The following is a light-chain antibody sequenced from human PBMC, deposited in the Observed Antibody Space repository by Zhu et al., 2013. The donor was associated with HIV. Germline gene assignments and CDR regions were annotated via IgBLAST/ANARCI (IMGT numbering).Light chain of an antibody. V-gene: IGLV2-14*01. CDR2: EVN. Sequence: QSALTQPASVSGSPGQSITISCTGTSSDVGGYNYVSWYQQHPGKAPKFMIYEVNKRPSGVPDRFSGSKSGNTASLTVSGLQAEDEADYYCSSYTSSSTVFGTGTKVTVL. J-gene: IGLJ1*01. CDR1: SSDVGGYNY. CDR3: SSYTSSSTV.